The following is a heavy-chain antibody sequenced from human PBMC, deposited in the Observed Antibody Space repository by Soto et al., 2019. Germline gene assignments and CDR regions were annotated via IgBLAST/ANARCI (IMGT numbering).Heavy chain of an antibody. J-gene: IGHJ5*02. V-gene: IGHV1-8*01. Sequence: ASVKVSCKASGYSFTNNDVSWVRQATGQGLEWMGWMNPGSGDTGYAQKFQGRVTMTRDISIATAYVELSSLRSDDTAIYYCARMATFGSLNWFDPWGQGTLVTVSS. D-gene: IGHD3-16*01. CDR2: MNPGSGDT. CDR1: GYSFTNND. CDR3: ARMATFGSLNWFDP.